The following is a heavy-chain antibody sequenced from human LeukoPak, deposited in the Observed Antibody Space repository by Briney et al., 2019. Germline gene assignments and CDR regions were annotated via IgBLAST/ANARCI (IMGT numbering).Heavy chain of an antibody. J-gene: IGHJ5*02. CDR3: VREAGYCAPVCVKTNWFDP. CDR2: ISNGKT. Sequence: GGSLRLSCAASGFPFSSHAMSWVRQPPGKGLEWVAAISNGKTYYADSVTGRFAISRDDSTNTVYLHMKSLRDEDTALYHCVREAGYCAPVCVKTNWFDPWGQGTLVTVSS. CDR1: GFPFSSHA. V-gene: IGHV3-23*01. D-gene: IGHD2-15*01.